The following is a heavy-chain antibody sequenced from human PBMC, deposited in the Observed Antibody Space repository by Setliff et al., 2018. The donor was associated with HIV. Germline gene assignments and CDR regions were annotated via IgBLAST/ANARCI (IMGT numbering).Heavy chain of an antibody. V-gene: IGHV3-23*01. CDR3: TTAGHESLDFDY. D-gene: IGHD1-1*01. Sequence: PGGSLRLSCAASGFTFSSYAMSWVRQAPGKGLEWVSAISGSGGSTYYADSVKGRFTISRDNSKNTLYLQMNSLRAEDTAVYYCTTAGHESLDFDYWGQGTRVTVSS. J-gene: IGHJ4*02. CDR2: ISGSGGST. CDR1: GFTFSSYA.